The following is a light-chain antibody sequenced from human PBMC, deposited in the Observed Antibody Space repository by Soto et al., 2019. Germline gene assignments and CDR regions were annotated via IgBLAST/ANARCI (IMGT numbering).Light chain of an antibody. Sequence: EVVMTQAPATLSLSPGERVTISCRASQSINAHLAWYQHKPGQDPRLLIHGASTSDTGIPARFSGSGFGTEFILTITSLPYEDFAVYYCQQYHTWIWTFGQGTKVEIQ. CDR2: GAS. CDR1: QSINAH. CDR3: QQYHTWIWT. J-gene: IGKJ1*01. V-gene: IGKV3-15*01.